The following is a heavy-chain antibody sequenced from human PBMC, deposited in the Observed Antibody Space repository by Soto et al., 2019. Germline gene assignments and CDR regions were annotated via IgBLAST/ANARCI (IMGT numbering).Heavy chain of an antibody. D-gene: IGHD2-8*02. Sequence: LQLQESGPGVVKPSETLSLACSVSGGSIRSNDYFWGWVRQPPGKGLEWIASIYSNGGTYDSPSLKSRATVSIDTSKNQFFLNVRAVTAADTAVYYCASFLVGATARNDFDSWGQGTLVTISS. CDR1: GGSIRSNDYF. V-gene: IGHV4-39*01. CDR2: IYSNGGT. CDR3: ASFLVGATARNDFDS. J-gene: IGHJ4*02.